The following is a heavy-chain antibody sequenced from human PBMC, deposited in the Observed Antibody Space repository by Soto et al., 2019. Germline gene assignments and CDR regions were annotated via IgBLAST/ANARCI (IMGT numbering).Heavy chain of an antibody. CDR3: ARGQYSSRWWYFDY. J-gene: IGHJ4*02. Sequence: QVQLVESGGGLVKPGGSLRLSCAASGFTFSDYYMTWIRQAPGKGLEWVSYITSSSSHTSYADSVKGRFTISRDNAKNSLYVQMNSLRAEDTAVYYCARGQYSSRWWYFDYWGQGSLVTVSS. CDR1: GFTFSDYY. CDR2: ITSSSSHT. V-gene: IGHV3-11*05. D-gene: IGHD6-13*01.